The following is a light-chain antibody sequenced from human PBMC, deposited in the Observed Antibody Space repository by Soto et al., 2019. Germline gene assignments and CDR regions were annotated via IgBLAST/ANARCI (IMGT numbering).Light chain of an antibody. CDR2: QDS. CDR3: QAWDSLVV. V-gene: IGLV3-1*01. J-gene: IGLJ2*01. CDR1: KLGDKY. Sequence: SSELTQPPSVSVSPGQTASITCSGDKLGDKYACWYQQKPGQSPVLVIYQDSNRPSGIPERFSGSNSGNTATLTISGTQAMDEADYYCQAWDSLVVFGGGTKLTVL.